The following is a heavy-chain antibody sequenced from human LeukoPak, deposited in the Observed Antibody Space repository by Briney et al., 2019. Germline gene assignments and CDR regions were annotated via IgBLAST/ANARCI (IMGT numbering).Heavy chain of an antibody. D-gene: IGHD3-9*01. CDR3: ARSINWFDP. CDR2: IYHSGST. V-gene: IGHV4-38-2*02. CDR1: GYSISSGYY. J-gene: IGHJ5*02. Sequence: SETLSLTCTVSGYSISSGYYWGWIRQPPGKGLEWIGSIYHSGSTYYNPSLKSRVIISVDTSKNQFSLKLSSVTAADTAVYYCARSINWFDPWGQGTLVTVSS.